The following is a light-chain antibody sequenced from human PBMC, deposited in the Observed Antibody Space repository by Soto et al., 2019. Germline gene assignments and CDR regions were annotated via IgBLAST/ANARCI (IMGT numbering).Light chain of an antibody. V-gene: IGKV1-5*03. CDR3: QHYSSYSEA. CDR2: KAS. Sequence: EIQMTQSPSTLSGSVGDRVTITCRASQTISSWLAWYQQKPGKAPKLLIYKASTLKSGVPSRFSGSGSGTEFTLTISSLQPDDFATYYCQHYSSYSEAFGQGTKV. J-gene: IGKJ1*01. CDR1: QTISSW.